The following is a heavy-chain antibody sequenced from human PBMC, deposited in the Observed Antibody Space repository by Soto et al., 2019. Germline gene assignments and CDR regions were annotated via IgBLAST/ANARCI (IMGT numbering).Heavy chain of an antibody. J-gene: IGHJ6*02. D-gene: IGHD5-12*01. CDR1: GFTFSSYG. CDR2: IWYDGSNK. CDR3: ARDLGDGYNQRSYYYGMDV. V-gene: IGHV3-33*01. Sequence: QVQLVESGGGVVQPGRSLRLSCAASGFTFSSYGMHWVRQAPGKGLEWVAVIWYDGSNKYYADSVKGRFTISRDNSKNTLYLQMNSLRAEDTAVYYCARDLGDGYNQRSYYYGMDVWGQGTTVTVSS.